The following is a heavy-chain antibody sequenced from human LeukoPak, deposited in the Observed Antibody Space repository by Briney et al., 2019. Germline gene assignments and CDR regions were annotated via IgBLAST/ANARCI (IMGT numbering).Heavy chain of an antibody. D-gene: IGHD5-18*01. V-gene: IGHV1-2*02. CDR3: ARDLVDTAMIANWFDP. J-gene: IGHJ5*02. CDR2: INPNSGGT. Sequence: ASVKVSCKASGYTFTGYYMHWVRQAPGQGLQWMGWINPNSGGTNYAQKFQGRVTMTRDTSISTAYMELSRLRSDDTAVYYCARDLVDTAMIANWFDPWGQGTLVTVSS. CDR1: GYTFTGYY.